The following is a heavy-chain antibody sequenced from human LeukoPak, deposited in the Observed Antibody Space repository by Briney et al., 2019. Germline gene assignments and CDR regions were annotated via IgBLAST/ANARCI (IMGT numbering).Heavy chain of an antibody. D-gene: IGHD3-16*02. J-gene: IGHJ4*02. CDR2: IHPSTGNP. Sequence: ASVKASCKASGYSFTNYAMNWVRQAPGQGLEWMGWIHPSTGNPTYAQGFTGRFVFSLDTSVSTTYLQISSLKAEDTAVYFCARAFQSLGGLSLPDYWGQGTLVTVSS. V-gene: IGHV7-4-1*02. CDR1: GYSFTNYA. CDR3: ARAFQSLGGLSLPDY.